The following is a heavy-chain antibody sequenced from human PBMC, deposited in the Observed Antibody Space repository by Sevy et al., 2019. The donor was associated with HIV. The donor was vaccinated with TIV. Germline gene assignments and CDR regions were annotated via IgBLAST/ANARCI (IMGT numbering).Heavy chain of an antibody. J-gene: IGHJ4*02. D-gene: IGHD4-17*01. CDR3: ARDRRNYGGRHFDY. Sequence: GGSLRLSCAASGFTLGDYYMTWIRQAPGKGLEWLSYISSGSTYTDYADSVKGRFTISRDNAKNSLYLQMNSLRAEDTAVYYCARDRRNYGGRHFDYWGQGTLVTVSS. CDR1: GFTLGDYY. CDR2: ISSGSTYT. V-gene: IGHV3-11*06.